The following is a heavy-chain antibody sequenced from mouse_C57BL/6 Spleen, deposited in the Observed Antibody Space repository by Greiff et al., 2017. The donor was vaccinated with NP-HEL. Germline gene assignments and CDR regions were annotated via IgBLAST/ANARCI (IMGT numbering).Heavy chain of an antibody. Sequence: QVQLQQPGAELVMPGASVKLSCKASGYTFTSYWMHWVKQRPGQGLEWIGEIDPSDSYTNYNQKFKGKSTLTVDKSSSTAYMQLSSLTSEDSAVYYCARSHEFPPSYWGQGTLVTVSA. CDR1: GYTFTSYW. CDR3: ARSHEFPPSY. CDR2: IDPSDSYT. V-gene: IGHV1-69*01. J-gene: IGHJ3*01.